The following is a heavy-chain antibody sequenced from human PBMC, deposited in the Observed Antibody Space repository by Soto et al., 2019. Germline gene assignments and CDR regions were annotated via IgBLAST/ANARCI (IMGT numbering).Heavy chain of an antibody. J-gene: IGHJ4*02. D-gene: IGHD6-19*01. Sequence: EVQLVESGGGLVQPGGSRSLSCEASGLPVSSNYITWVPKAPGKGLEWVSIIYSGDSTYYADSVKGRFTISRDNSKNTLYLQMNSLRAEDTAVYYCARSWAVAGSYDYWGQGTLVTVSS. CDR2: IYSGDST. V-gene: IGHV3-66*01. CDR1: GLPVSSNY. CDR3: ARSWAVAGSYDY.